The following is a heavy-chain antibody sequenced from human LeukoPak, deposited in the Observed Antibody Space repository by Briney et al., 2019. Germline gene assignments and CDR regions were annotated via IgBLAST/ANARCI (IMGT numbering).Heavy chain of an antibody. V-gene: IGHV4-30-2*01. J-gene: IGHJ6*04. Sequence: SETLSLTCTVAGGSISSGGYYWGWGRQPPGRGLEWIGYIFLSGNTYYNPSLKSRVTISIDRSKNQFSLKLTSVTAADTAVYYCARAKPIEDVWGKGTTVTVSS. CDR2: IFLSGNT. D-gene: IGHD1-14*01. CDR1: GGSISSGGYY. CDR3: ARAKPIEDV.